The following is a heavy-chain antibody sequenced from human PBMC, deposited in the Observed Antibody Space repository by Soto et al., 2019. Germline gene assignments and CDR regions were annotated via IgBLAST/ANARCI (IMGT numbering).Heavy chain of an antibody. J-gene: IGHJ6*02. CDR2: MNEDGGTT. CDR1: GFTFSRYW. V-gene: IGHV3-74*01. Sequence: GGSLRLSCAASGFTFSRYWMHWVRQAPGKGLVWVSRMNEDGGTTDYADSVKGRFTISRDNAKNTLYLQMNSLRVEDTAVYYCASDLSGRADVWGQGTTVTVSS. D-gene: IGHD3-10*01. CDR3: ASDLSGRADV.